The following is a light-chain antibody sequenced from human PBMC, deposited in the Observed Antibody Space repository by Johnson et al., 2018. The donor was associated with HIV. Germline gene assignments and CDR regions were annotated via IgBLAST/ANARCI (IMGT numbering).Light chain of an antibody. J-gene: IGLJ1*01. Sequence: QSVLTQPPSVSAAPGQKVTISCSGSSSNIGNNYVSWYQQLPGTAPNLLIYDNNKRPSGIPDRFSGSKSGTSATLGITGLPPGDAADYYCGTGVSSLSVYVFGTGTKVTVL. V-gene: IGLV1-51*01. CDR3: GTGVSSLSVYV. CDR1: SSNIGNNY. CDR2: DNN.